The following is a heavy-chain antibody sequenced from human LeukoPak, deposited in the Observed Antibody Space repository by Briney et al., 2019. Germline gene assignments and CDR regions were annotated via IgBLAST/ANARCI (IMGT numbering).Heavy chain of an antibody. D-gene: IGHD2-15*01. CDR3: ERERGYCSGGSCFQVYWLNNWFDP. J-gene: IGHJ5*02. V-gene: IGHV6-1*01. CDR2: TYYRSKWYN. CDR1: GDSVSSNSAA. Sequence: SQTLSLTCAISGDSVSSNSAAWNWIRQSPSRGLEWLGRTYYRSKWYNDYAVSVKSRITINPDTSKNQFSLQLNSVTPEDTAVYYCERERGYCSGGSCFQVYWLNNWFDPWGQGTLVTVSS.